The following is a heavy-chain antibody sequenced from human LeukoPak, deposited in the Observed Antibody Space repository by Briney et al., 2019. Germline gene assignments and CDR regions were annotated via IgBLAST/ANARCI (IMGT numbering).Heavy chain of an antibody. CDR1: GGSISSSSYY. V-gene: IGHV4-39*01. J-gene: IGHJ3*02. CDR3: ASYTNLQNWNDCAFDI. D-gene: IGHD1-1*01. Sequence: PSETLSLTCTVSGGSISSSSYYWGWIRQPPGKGLEWIGSIYYSGSTYYNPSLKSRVTISVDTSKNQFSLKLSSVTAADTAVYYCASYTNLQNWNDCAFDIWGQGTMVTVSS. CDR2: IYYSGST.